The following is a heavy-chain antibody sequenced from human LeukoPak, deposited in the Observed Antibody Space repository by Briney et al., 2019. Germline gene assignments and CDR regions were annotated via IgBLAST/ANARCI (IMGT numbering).Heavy chain of an antibody. CDR2: MNPNSGNT. CDR3: ARTYSSSSSEIDY. D-gene: IGHD6-6*01. Sequence: ASVKVSCKASGYTFTSYDINWVRQATGQGLGWMGWMNPNSGNTGYAQKFQGRVTMTRNTSISTAYMELSSLRSEDTAVYYCARTYSSSSSEIDYWGQGTLVTVSS. V-gene: IGHV1-8*01. J-gene: IGHJ4*02. CDR1: GYTFTSYD.